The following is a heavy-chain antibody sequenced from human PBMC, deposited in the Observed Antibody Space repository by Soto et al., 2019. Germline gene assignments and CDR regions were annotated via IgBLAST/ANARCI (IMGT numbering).Heavy chain of an antibody. CDR1: GFTFSSYS. D-gene: IGHD5-18*01. J-gene: IGHJ3*02. CDR3: ARDDGAWIQQSRTHAFAI. Sequence: GGSLRLSCAASGFTFSSYSMNWVRQAPGKGLGWVSYISSSSSTIYYADSVKGRFTISRDNAKNSLYLQMNSLRDEDTAVYYCARDDGAWIQQSRTHAFAIWGQGTMVTVSS. CDR2: ISSSSSTI. V-gene: IGHV3-48*02.